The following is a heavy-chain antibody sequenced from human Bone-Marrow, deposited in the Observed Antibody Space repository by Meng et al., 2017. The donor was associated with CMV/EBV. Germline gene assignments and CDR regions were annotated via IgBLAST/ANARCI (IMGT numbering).Heavy chain of an antibody. Sequence: PWLPQAPGQGLEWMGWINPNSGGTNYAQKFQVRVTMTRDTSISTAYMELSRLRSDDTAVYYCARDPDGDPTNCSSTSCYTVSWFDPWGQGTLVTVSS. CDR2: INPNSGGT. J-gene: IGHJ5*02. D-gene: IGHD2-2*02. V-gene: IGHV1-2*02. CDR3: ARDPDGDPTNCSSTSCYTVSWFDP.